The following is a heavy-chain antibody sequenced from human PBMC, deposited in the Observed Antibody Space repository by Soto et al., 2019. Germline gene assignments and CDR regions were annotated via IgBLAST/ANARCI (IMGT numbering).Heavy chain of an antibody. D-gene: IGHD6-19*01. CDR1: GSTFGDYA. CDR3: TCMYSSGWPQGY. CDR2: IRRKAYGGTT. J-gene: IGHJ4*02. Sequence: GGSLRLSCTASGSTFGDYAMSWFRQAPGKGLEWVGFIRRKAYGGTTEYAASVKGRFTISRDDSKSIAYLQMNSLKTEDTAVYYCTCMYSSGWPQGYWGQGTLVTVSS. V-gene: IGHV3-49*03.